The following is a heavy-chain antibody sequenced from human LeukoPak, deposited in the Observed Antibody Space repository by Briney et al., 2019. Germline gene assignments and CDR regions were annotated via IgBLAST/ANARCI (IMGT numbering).Heavy chain of an antibody. J-gene: IGHJ4*02. D-gene: IGHD7-27*01. V-gene: IGHV1-46*01. CDR3: ARLPETGEGVDY. CDR1: GYTFTSYY. CDR2: INPSGGST. Sequence: ASVKVSCRASGYTFTSYYMHWVRQAPGQGLEWMGIINPSGGSTSYAQKFQGRVTMTRDTSTSTVYMELSSLSSEDTAVYYCARLPETGEGVDYWGQGTLVTVSS.